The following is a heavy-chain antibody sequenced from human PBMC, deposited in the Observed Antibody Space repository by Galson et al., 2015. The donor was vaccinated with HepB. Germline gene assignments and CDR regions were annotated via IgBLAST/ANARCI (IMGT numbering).Heavy chain of an antibody. D-gene: IGHD3-22*01. J-gene: IGHJ6*02. CDR3: ARDEWHYDSSGYYYYYGMDV. Sequence: SLRLSCAASGFTFSSYSMNWVRQAPGKGLEWVSYISSSSSTIYYADSVKGRFPISRDNAKNSLYLQMNSLRAEDTAVYYCARDEWHYDSSGYYYYYGMDVWGQGTTVTVSS. CDR2: ISSSSSTI. V-gene: IGHV3-48*04. CDR1: GFTFSSYS.